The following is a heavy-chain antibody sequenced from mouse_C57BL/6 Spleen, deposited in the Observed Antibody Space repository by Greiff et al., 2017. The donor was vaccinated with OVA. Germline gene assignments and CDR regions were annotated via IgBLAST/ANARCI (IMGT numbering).Heavy chain of an antibody. CDR3: ASPIYYGNGMDY. J-gene: IGHJ4*01. V-gene: IGHV5-17*01. CDR2: ISSGSSTI. CDR1: GFTFSDYG. Sequence: VQLKESGGGLVKPGGSLKLSCAASGFTFSDYGMHWVRQAPEKGLEWVAYISSGSSTIYYADTVKGRFTISRDNAKNTLFLQMTSLRSEDTAMYYCASPIYYGNGMDYWGQGTSVTVSS. D-gene: IGHD2-1*01.